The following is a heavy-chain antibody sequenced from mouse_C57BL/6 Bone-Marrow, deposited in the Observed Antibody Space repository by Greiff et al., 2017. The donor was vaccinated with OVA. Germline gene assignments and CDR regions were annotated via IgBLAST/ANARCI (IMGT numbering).Heavy chain of an antibody. CDR2: IDPNSGGT. Sequence: QVQLQQPGAELVKPGASVKLSCKASGYTFTSYWMHWVKQRPGRGLEWIGRIDPNSGGTKYNEKFKRKATLTVDKPSSTAYMQLSSLTSEDSAVYYCARTRGLRPYYAMDYWGQGTSVTVSS. V-gene: IGHV1-72*01. D-gene: IGHD2-4*01. J-gene: IGHJ4*01. CDR1: GYTFTSYW. CDR3: ARTRGLRPYYAMDY.